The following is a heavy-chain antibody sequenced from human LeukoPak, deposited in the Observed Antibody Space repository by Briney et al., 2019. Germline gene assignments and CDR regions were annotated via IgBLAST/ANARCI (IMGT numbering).Heavy chain of an antibody. CDR2: IIPIFGTA. Sequence: ASVTVSCKASGGTFSSYAISWVRQAPGQGLEWMGRIIPIFGTANYAQKFQGRVTITADKSTSTAYMELSSLRSEDTAVYYCASNGDSSSYWGQGTLVTVSS. D-gene: IGHD6-6*01. J-gene: IGHJ4*02. V-gene: IGHV1-69*06. CDR1: GGTFSSYA. CDR3: ASNGDSSSY.